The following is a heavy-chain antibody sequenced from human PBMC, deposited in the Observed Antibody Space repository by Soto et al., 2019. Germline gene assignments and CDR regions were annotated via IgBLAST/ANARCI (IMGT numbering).Heavy chain of an antibody. CDR1: GFTFSSYA. CDR3: AKDLDPDYYDSSGYSPTPGDY. D-gene: IGHD3-22*01. Sequence: GGPLRHPCPASGFTFSSYAMHWIRQAPGKGQESVAVISYDGSNKYYADSVKGRFTISRDNSKNTLYLQMNSLRAEDTAVYYCAKDLDPDYYDSSGYSPTPGDYWGRGTLVTVSS. CDR2: ISYDGSNK. V-gene: IGHV3-30*18. J-gene: IGHJ4*02.